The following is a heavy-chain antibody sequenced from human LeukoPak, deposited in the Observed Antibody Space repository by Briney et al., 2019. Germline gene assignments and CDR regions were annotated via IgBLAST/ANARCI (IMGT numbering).Heavy chain of an antibody. D-gene: IGHD5-12*01. V-gene: IGHV4-31*11. J-gene: IGHJ3*02. Sequence: SETLSLTCAVYGGSFSGYYWSWIRQHPGKGLKWIGYIYNSRSTYYNPSLKSRVTISVDTSKNQFSLKLSSVSAADTAVYYCAGLRGRPHAFDIWGQGTVVTVSS. CDR2: IYNSRST. CDR3: AGLRGRPHAFDI. CDR1: GGSFSGYY.